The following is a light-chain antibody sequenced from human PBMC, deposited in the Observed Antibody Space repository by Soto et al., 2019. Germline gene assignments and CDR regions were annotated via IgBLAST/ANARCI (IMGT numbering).Light chain of an antibody. CDR1: QSVSNNY. Sequence: EIVLTQSPCTLSLSPGERATLSCRASQSVSNNYLAWYQQKPGQAPRLLIYGASNRATGIPDRFSGSGSGTDFTLTISRLEPEDFAVYYCQQYGTPRSVTFGQGTRLEIK. J-gene: IGKJ5*01. V-gene: IGKV3-20*01. CDR3: QQYGTPRSVT. CDR2: GAS.